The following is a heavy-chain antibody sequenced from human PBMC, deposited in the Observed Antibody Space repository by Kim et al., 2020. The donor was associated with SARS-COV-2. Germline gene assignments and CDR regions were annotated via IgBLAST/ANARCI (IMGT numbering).Heavy chain of an antibody. J-gene: IGHJ6*02. D-gene: IGHD6-6*01. V-gene: IGHV5-51*01. CDR3: ARLWRGSKYSSSGGLDV. CDR1: GYNFTNYW. Sequence: GESLKISCEGSGYNFTNYWIGWVRRMPGKGLEWMGIIYPADSDIRYSPSFQGQVTISVDKSNTTAYLQWRSLKASDTAMYYCARLWRGSKYSSSGGLDVWGQGTTVSVSS. CDR2: IYPADSDI.